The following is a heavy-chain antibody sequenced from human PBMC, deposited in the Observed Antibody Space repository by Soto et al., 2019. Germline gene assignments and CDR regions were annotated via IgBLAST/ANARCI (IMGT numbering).Heavy chain of an antibody. CDR2: IIPIFGTA. D-gene: IGHD3-3*01. Sequence: SVKVSCKASGGTFSSYAISWVRQAPGQGLEWMGGIIPIFGTANYAQKFQGRVTITADESTSTAYMELSSLRSEDTAVYYCARRVVRYYYYYYGMDVWGQGTTVTVSS. V-gene: IGHV1-69*13. J-gene: IGHJ6*02. CDR1: GGTFSSYA. CDR3: ARRVVRYYYYYYGMDV.